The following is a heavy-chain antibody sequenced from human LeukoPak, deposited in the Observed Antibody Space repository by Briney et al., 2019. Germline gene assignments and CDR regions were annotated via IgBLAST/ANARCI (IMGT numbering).Heavy chain of an antibody. V-gene: IGHV3-23*01. D-gene: IGHD1-26*01. CDR1: GFSFGNYA. J-gene: IGHJ4*02. CDR3: ATRRELDY. CDR2: IHHSDGST. Sequence: GGSLRLSCAASGFSFGNYAMSWVRQAPGKGLEWVSSIHHSDGSTYYAGSVRGRFTVSRDNSKNTLYLQMNSLRAEDTAVYYCATRRELDYWGQGTLVTVSS.